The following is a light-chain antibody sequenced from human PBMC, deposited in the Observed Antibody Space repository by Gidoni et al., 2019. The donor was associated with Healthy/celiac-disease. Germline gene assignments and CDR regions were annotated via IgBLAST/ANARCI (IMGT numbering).Light chain of an antibody. CDR2: KAS. V-gene: IGKV1-5*03. CDR1: QSISSW. CDR3: QQYNSYSWT. Sequence: DIQQTQHPSTLSASVGDRVTITCRASQSISSWLAWYQQKPGKAPKLLIYKASSLESGVPSRFSGSGSGTEFTLTISSLQPDDFATYYCQQYNSYSWTFGQGTKVEIK. J-gene: IGKJ1*01.